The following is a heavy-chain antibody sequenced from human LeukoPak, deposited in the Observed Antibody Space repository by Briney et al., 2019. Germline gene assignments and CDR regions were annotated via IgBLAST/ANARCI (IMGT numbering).Heavy chain of an antibody. Sequence: ASVKVSCKASGYSFTNYGITWVRRAPGQGLEWMGWISPYNGNTNYAQKLQGRVTMTRDTSTSTAYMELRSLRSDDTAVYYCATYSAAGRTYYFDYWGQGALVTVSS. J-gene: IGHJ4*02. CDR1: GYSFTNYG. CDR3: ATYSAAGRTYYFDY. D-gene: IGHD6-13*01. V-gene: IGHV1-18*01. CDR2: ISPYNGNT.